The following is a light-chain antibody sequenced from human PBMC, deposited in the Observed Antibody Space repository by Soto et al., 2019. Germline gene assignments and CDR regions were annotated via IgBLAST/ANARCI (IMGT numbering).Light chain of an antibody. CDR1: QSVSSSH. V-gene: IGKV3-20*01. Sequence: EIVLTQSPGTLSLSRGERATLSCRASQSVSSSHLAWYQHKPGQAPRLLIYAASSRATGSPDRFSGGGSGTDFTLTISRLEPEDFATYYCQQSYSSPYTFGQGTKLEF. CDR2: AAS. CDR3: QQSYSSPYT. J-gene: IGKJ2*01.